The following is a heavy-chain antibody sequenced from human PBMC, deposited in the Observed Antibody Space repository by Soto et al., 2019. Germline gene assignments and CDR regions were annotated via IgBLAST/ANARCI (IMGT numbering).Heavy chain of an antibody. V-gene: IGHV4-59*01. CDR2: IYYSGST. J-gene: IGHJ5*02. D-gene: IGHD2-15*01. CDR1: CDSISSYY. Sequence: SETLSFICTVSCDSISSYYWSWIRQPPGKGLEWIGYIYYSGSTNYNPSLKSRVTISVDTSKNQFSLKLSSVTAADTAVYYCAGSSNWFDPWGQGTLVTVSS. CDR3: AGSSNWFDP.